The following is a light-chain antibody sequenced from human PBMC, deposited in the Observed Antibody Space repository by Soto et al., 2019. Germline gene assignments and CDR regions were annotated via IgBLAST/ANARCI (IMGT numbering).Light chain of an antibody. V-gene: IGLV3-21*04. CDR1: NIGSKS. CDR3: QVWDSSGDRVV. J-gene: IGLJ2*01. Sequence: SYELTQPPSVSVAPGKTARITCGGDNIGSKSVHWYQLKPGQAPVLVIYYPSDRPSGMPGRFSGSNSGNTATLTISRVEAGDEADYFCQVWDSSGDRVVFGGGTQLTVL. CDR2: YPS.